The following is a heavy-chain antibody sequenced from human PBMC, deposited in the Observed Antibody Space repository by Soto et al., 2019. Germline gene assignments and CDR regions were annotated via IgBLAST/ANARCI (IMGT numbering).Heavy chain of an antibody. J-gene: IGHJ4*02. V-gene: IGHV3-23*01. CDR2: ISGSGSTT. D-gene: IGHD3-10*01. Sequence: GGSLRLSCAASGFNFRSYAMSWVRQAPGKGLGWLSAISGSGSTTYFADSVKGRFNSSRDSSKNTLYLQMTDLTAADTAVYYCARSSMVPVDYFDFWGQGTVVTVSS. CDR3: ARSSMVPVDYFDF. CDR1: GFNFRSYA.